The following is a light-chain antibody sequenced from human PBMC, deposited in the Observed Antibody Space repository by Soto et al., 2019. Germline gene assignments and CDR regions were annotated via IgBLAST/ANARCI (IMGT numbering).Light chain of an antibody. CDR3: QQYNIYPWT. CDR1: QSISSW. V-gene: IGKV1-5*03. CDR2: KAS. Sequence: DIQMTQSPSTLSASVGDRVTITCRASQSISSWLAWYQQKPGKAPKLLIYKASSLESGVPSRFSGSGSGTEFTLTISSLEPDDFATYYCQQYNIYPWTVGQGTKVEIK. J-gene: IGKJ1*01.